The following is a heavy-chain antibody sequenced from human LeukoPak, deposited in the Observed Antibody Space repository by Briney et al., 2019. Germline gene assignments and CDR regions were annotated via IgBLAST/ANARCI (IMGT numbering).Heavy chain of an antibody. CDR3: ARGRKVRGYIPPGPAFDP. J-gene: IGHJ5*02. Sequence: SQTLSLTCTVSGGSISSGGYYWSWIRQHPGKGLEWIGYIYYSGSTYYNPSLKSRVTISVDTSKNQFSLKLSSVTAADTAVYYCARGRKVRGYIPPGPAFDPWGQGTLVTVSS. D-gene: IGHD3-10*01. CDR2: IYYSGST. CDR1: GGSISSGGYY. V-gene: IGHV4-31*03.